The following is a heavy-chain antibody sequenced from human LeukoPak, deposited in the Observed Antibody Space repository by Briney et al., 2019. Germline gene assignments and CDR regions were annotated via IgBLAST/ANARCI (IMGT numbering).Heavy chain of an antibody. V-gene: IGHV4-34*01. CDR3: ARVRAVAGSSDY. D-gene: IGHD6-19*01. Sequence: SETLCLTCAVYGGSFSGYYWSWIRQPPGKGLEWIGEINHSGSTNYNLSLKSRVTISFDTYNNQFSLKQSSITAANTAVYYCARVRAVAGSSDYWGQGTLVTVSS. CDR1: GGSFSGYY. J-gene: IGHJ4*02. CDR2: INHSGST.